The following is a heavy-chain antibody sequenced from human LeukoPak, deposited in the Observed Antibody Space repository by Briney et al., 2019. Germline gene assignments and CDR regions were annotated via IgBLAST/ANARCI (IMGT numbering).Heavy chain of an antibody. J-gene: IGHJ4*02. CDR2: ISGSATDS. Sequence: PGGSLRLSCAASGFTFSNHAMNWVRQAPGKGLEWVSGISGSATDSYYADSVKGRFTISRDNSKNTLYLQMNSLRAEDTALYYCANLDSYHYGSRSPFDYWGQGTLVTVSS. V-gene: IGHV3-23*01. D-gene: IGHD3-10*01. CDR3: ANLDSYHYGSRSPFDY. CDR1: GFTFSNHA.